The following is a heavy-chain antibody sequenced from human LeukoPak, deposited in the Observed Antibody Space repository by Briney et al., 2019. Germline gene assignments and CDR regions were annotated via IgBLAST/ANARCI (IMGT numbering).Heavy chain of an antibody. Sequence: SVKVPCKASGDNFNNYVISWVRQAPEQGLEWMGGIIPVFGTVKYSQKFQGRVTITADEPTSTAYMQLDSLESSDTALYFCEAAGGSNWYIYWGQGTLVSVSS. CDR1: GDNFNNYV. V-gene: IGHV1-69*01. D-gene: IGHD6-13*01. CDR2: IIPVFGTV. J-gene: IGHJ4*02. CDR3: EAAGGSNWYIY.